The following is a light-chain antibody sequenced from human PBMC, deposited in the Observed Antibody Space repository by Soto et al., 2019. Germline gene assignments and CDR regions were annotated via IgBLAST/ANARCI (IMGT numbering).Light chain of an antibody. CDR1: SSDVGGYKY. Sequence: QSALTQPASVSGSPGQSITISCTGTSSDVGGYKYVSWYQQYPGKAPKLMIYEVSNRPSGVSNRFSGSKSGNTASLTISGLQAEDEADYYCSSYTSSSSPYVFGTGTKLTVL. CDR2: EVS. J-gene: IGLJ1*01. V-gene: IGLV2-14*01. CDR3: SSYTSSSSPYV.